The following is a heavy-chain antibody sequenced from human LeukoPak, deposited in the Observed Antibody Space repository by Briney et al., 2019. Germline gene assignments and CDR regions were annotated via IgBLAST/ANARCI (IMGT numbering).Heavy chain of an antibody. D-gene: IGHD2-2*01. CDR3: ARDSADIVVVPAALDY. Sequence: ASVKVSCKAAGYTFTGYYMHWVRQAPGQGLEWMGIINPSGGSTSYAQKFQGRVTMTRDTSTSTVYMELSSLRSEDTAVYYCARDSADIVVVPAALDYWGQGTLVTVSS. J-gene: IGHJ4*02. CDR2: INPSGGST. V-gene: IGHV1-46*01. CDR1: GYTFTGYY.